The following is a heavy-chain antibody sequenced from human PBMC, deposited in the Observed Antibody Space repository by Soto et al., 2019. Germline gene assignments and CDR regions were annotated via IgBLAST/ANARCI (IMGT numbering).Heavy chain of an antibody. CDR2: MNTNSGRT. D-gene: IGHD3-10*01. Sequence: QVQLVQSGAEVKKPGASVKVSCKASGDTFITYDINWVRQATGQGLEWMGWMNTNSGRTVYAQKFQGRVTMTRNTSXXTAYMELNSLRSEDTAVYYCARGLVYGSGRNWCDPWGQGTLVTVSS. CDR3: ARGLVYGSGRNWCDP. J-gene: IGHJ5*02. CDR1: GDTFITYD. V-gene: IGHV1-8*01.